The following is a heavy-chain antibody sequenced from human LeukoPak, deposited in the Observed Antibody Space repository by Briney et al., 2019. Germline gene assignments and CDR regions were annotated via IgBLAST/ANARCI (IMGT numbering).Heavy chain of an antibody. CDR1: GFSVNSNY. CDR3: ARDPRYSYDDSGTFDS. CDR2: IYSSGST. V-gene: IGHV3-66*01. J-gene: IGHJ4*02. D-gene: IGHD3-22*01. Sequence: GGSLRLSCAASGFSVNSNYMSWVRQAPGKGLEWVSVIYSSGSTYYADSVKGRFTISRDNAKNSLYLQMNTLRAEDTAIYYCARDPRYSYDDSGTFDSWGQGTLVIVSS.